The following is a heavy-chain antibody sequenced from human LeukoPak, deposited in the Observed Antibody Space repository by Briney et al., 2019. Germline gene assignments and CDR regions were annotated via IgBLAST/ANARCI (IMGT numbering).Heavy chain of an antibody. CDR3: ARHSREYPHHWVDP. CDR2: VYSASA. Sequence: SETLSLTCSVSGFSITGYCWIWFGQSPGKGREGRGCVYSASANYKPSLKGRVTMSLDTSQNQFSLRLTCVTAADTAVYYCARHSREYPHHWVDPWGQGPLVSVSS. J-gene: IGHJ5*02. D-gene: IGHD2-2*02. V-gene: IGHV4-59*08. CDR1: GFSITGYC.